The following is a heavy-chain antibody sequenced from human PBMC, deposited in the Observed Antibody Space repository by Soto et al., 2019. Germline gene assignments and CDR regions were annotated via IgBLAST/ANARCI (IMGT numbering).Heavy chain of an antibody. V-gene: IGHV3-74*01. CDR3: GRDPDGLHY. Sequence: GGYMRHSCAASGRIFSNYNKLGVRQAPGKRLIWVSRINSDGSITDYADSVNGRFTVSRDNPKITLYLQMNILSVEDTAVYYCGRDPDGLHYCGQGTLVTVSS. J-gene: IGHJ4*02. CDR2: INSDGSIT. CDR1: GRIFSNYN.